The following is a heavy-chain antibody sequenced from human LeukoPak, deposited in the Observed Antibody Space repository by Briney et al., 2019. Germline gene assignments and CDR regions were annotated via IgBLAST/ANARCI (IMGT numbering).Heavy chain of an antibody. CDR2: IYVGDSDT. CDR3: ARRGSALEWFDP. CDR1: GDSFNTYW. D-gene: IGHD3-10*01. J-gene: IGHJ5*02. V-gene: IGHV5-51*01. Sequence: GESLKISCKVSGDSFNTYWIGWVRQVPGKGLEWMGIIYVGDSDTRYNPSFQGQVTISADKSISTAYLQWSSLKASDTAIYYCARRGSALEWFDPWGQGTLVTVSS.